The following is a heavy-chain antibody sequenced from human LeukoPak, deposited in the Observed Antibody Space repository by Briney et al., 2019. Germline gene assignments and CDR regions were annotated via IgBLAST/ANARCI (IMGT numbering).Heavy chain of an antibody. Sequence: ASVTVSCNSSGYPFNGYYIQWIRQAPGQGLEWMGWINPDTGNTSYAQKFQGRVSLTRDTSITTVYMELSSLRSDDTAVYFCARRTPQYCTSSACYADYWGQGTLITVSS. V-gene: IGHV1-2*02. D-gene: IGHD2-8*01. CDR2: INPDTGNT. J-gene: IGHJ4*02. CDR1: GYPFNGYY. CDR3: ARRTPQYCTSSACYADY.